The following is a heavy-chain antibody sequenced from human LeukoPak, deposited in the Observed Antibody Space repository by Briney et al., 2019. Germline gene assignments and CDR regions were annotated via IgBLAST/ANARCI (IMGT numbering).Heavy chain of an antibody. J-gene: IGHJ4*02. Sequence: GGSLRLSCAVSGITLSNYGMSWVRQAPGKGLEWVAGISDSGGRTNYADSVKGRFTISRDNAKNTLYLEMNSLRAEDTAVYYCVREYCGGDCYTDFWGQGTLVTVSS. D-gene: IGHD2-21*02. CDR2: ISDSGGRT. CDR1: GITLSNYG. CDR3: VREYCGGDCYTDF. V-gene: IGHV3-23*01.